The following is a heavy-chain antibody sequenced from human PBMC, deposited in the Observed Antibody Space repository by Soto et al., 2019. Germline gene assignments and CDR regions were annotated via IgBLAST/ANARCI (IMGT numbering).Heavy chain of an antibody. D-gene: IGHD3-9*01. CDR3: ARDRGARVGYDILTPFDP. Sequence: ASVKVSCKASGGTFSSYTISWVRQAPGQGLEWMGRIIPILGIANYAQKFQGRVTITADKSTSTAYMELSSLRSEDTAVYYCARDRGARVGYDILTPFDPWGQGTLVTVSS. J-gene: IGHJ5*02. CDR2: IIPILGIA. CDR1: GGTFSSYT. V-gene: IGHV1-69*04.